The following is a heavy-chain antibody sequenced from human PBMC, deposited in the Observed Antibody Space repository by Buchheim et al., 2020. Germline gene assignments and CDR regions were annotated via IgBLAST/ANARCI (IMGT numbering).Heavy chain of an antibody. CDR1: GFTFSPYW. J-gene: IGHJ4*02. CDR2: IKQDGSEK. CDR3: ARERYYGSGSPFDY. Sequence: EVQLVESGGGLVQPGGSLRPSCAASGFTFSPYWMSWVRQAPGKGLEWVANIKQDGSEKYYVGSVKGRFTISRDNAKNSLYLQMNSLRAEDTAVYYCARERYYGSGSPFDYWGQGTL. V-gene: IGHV3-7*03. D-gene: IGHD3-10*01.